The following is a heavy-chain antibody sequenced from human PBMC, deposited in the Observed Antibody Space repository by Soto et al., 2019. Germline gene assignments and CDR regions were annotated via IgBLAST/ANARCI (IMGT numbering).Heavy chain of an antibody. CDR3: ARGALEGYYGSGSYSLPNWFDP. CDR1: GGSISSGDYY. D-gene: IGHD3-10*01. J-gene: IGHJ5*02. CDR2: IYYSGST. V-gene: IGHV4-30-4*01. Sequence: SETLSLTCTVSGGSISSGDYYWSWIRQPPGKGLEWIGYIYYSGSTYYNPSLKSRVTISVDTSRNQFSLELSSVTAADTAVYYCARGALEGYYGSGSYSLPNWFDPWGQGTLVTVSS.